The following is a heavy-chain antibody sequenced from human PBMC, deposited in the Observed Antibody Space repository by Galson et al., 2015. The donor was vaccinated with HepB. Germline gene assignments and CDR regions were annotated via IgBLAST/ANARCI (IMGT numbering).Heavy chain of an antibody. CDR2: IYTSGST. CDR3: ASAGRKLRFLEWLSPGYFDY. CDR1: GGSISSGSYY. J-gene: IGHJ4*02. Sequence: TLSLTCTVSGGSISSGSYYWSWIRQPAGKGLEWIGRIYTSGSTNYNPSLKSRVTISVDTSKNQFSLKLSSVTAADTAVYYCASAGRKLRFLEWLSPGYFDYWGQGTLVTVSS. D-gene: IGHD3-3*01. V-gene: IGHV4-61*02.